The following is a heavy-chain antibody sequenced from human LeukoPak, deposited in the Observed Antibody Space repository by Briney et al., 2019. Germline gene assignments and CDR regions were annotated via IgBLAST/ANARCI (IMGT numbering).Heavy chain of an antibody. CDR2: SNAGNGNT. Sequence: VASVKVSCKASGYTFTSYAMHWGRQAPGQRLEWMGWSNAGNGNTKYSQEFQGRVTITRDTSASTAYMELSSLRSEDMAVYYCARGGSGSYPHYYYGMDVWGQGTTVTVTS. CDR1: GYTFTSYA. V-gene: IGHV1-3*02. J-gene: IGHJ6*02. D-gene: IGHD3-10*01. CDR3: ARGGSGSYPHYYYGMDV.